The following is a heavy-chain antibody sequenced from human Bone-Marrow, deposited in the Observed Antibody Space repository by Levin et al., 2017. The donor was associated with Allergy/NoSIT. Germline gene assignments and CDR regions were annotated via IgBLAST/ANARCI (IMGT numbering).Heavy chain of an antibody. V-gene: IGHV4-31*03. CDR3: ARGGAQTSFDS. D-gene: IGHD3-10*01. CDR1: GGSVSNGASF. J-gene: IGHJ5*01. CDR2: IYYSGST. Sequence: SQTLSLTCTVSGGSVSNGASFWSWIRQHPVKGLEWIGYIYYSGSTHYNPSFQGRFTLSIDTAKNQFSLQVSSLTAADTAVDFCARGGAQTSFDSWGQGTLVTVSS.